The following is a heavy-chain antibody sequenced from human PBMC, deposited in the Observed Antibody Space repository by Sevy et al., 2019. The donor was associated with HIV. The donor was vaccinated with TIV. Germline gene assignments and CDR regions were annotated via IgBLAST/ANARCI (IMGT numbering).Heavy chain of an antibody. V-gene: IGHV4-59*01. CDR3: ARDQGFRWSGYKYNWFDP. CDR2: IYYSGST. Sequence: SETLSLTCTVSGGAISSYYWSWIRQPPGKGLEWIGYIYYSGSTNYNPSLKSRVTISVDTSKNQFSLKLSSVTAADTAVYYCARDQGFRWSGYKYNWFDPWGQGTLVTVSS. D-gene: IGHD3-3*01. J-gene: IGHJ5*02. CDR1: GGAISSYY.